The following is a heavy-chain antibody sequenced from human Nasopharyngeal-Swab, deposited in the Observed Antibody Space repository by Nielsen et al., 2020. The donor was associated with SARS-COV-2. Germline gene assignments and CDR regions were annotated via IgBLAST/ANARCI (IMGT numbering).Heavy chain of an antibody. J-gene: IGHJ4*02. Sequence: VRQAPGKGLEWVSAISGSGGSTFYADSVKGRFTISRDSSKNTLYLQMNSLRAEDTAVYYCAKDITTFGVVIASFDYWGQGTLVTVS. CDR3: AKDITTFGVVIASFDY. CDR2: ISGSGGST. D-gene: IGHD3-3*01. V-gene: IGHV3-23*01.